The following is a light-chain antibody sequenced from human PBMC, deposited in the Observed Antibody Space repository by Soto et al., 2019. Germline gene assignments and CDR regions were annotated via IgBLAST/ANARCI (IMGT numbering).Light chain of an antibody. CDR2: DAS. CDR1: QTVRNNY. J-gene: IGKJ1*01. V-gene: IGKV3-20*01. Sequence: EFVLTQSPGTLSLSPGERATLSCRASQTVRNNYLAWYPQKPGQAPRLLIYDASSRATGIPDRFSGGGSGTDFTLTISRLEPEDFAVYYCQQYGSSLRTFGQGTKVDIK. CDR3: QQYGSSLRT.